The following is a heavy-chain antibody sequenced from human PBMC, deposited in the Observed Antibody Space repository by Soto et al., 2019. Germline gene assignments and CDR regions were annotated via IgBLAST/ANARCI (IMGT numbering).Heavy chain of an antibody. CDR3: ACWNDGPFDDGDGDY. D-gene: IGHD1-1*01. CDR2: IIPIFGTA. V-gene: IGHV1-69*01. J-gene: IGHJ4*02. Sequence: QVQLVQSGAEVKKPGSSVKVSCKASGGAFSSYAISWVRQAPGQGLEWMGGIIPIFGTANYAQKFQGRVTITADESTSTAYMELSSLRSEDTAVYYCACWNDGPFDDGDGDYWGQGTLVTVSS. CDR1: GGAFSSYA.